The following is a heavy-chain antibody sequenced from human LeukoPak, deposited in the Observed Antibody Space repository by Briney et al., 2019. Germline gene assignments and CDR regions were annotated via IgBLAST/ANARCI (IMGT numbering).Heavy chain of an antibody. Sequence: GGSLRLSCATSGFTFSTAWMSWVRQAPGKGLEWVSYITNNGSTIYYADSVKGRFTISRDKAENSLYLQMNSLRAEDTAIYYCARDQWLAYYYHGMDVWGQGTTVTVSS. CDR1: GFTFSTAW. CDR3: ARDQWLAYYYHGMDV. CDR2: ITNNGSTI. V-gene: IGHV3-48*01. J-gene: IGHJ6*02. D-gene: IGHD6-19*01.